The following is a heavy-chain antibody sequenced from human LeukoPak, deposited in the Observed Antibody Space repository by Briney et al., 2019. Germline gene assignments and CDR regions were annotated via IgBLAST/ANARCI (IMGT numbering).Heavy chain of an antibody. CDR1: GYTFSYFG. D-gene: IGHD6-25*01. Sequence: ASVKVSCKASGYTFSYFGINWVRQAPGQGLEWIGWINCYNGNTNYAQKSEGRLTLTTDTVTSTVYMELGNLRYDDTAVYYCARGLDAAAGLANFDCWGQGTLVTVSS. V-gene: IGHV1-18*01. J-gene: IGHJ4*02. CDR3: ARGLDAAAGLANFDC. CDR2: INCYNGNT.